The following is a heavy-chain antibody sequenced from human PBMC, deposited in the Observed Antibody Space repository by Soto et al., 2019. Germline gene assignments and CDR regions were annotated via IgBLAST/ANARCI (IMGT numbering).Heavy chain of an antibody. CDR3: VKSPLLLFGITGTRDY. J-gene: IGHJ4*02. CDR2: ISSNGGST. D-gene: IGHD1-7*01. CDR1: GFTFSSYA. V-gene: IGHV3-64D*08. Sequence: GGSLRLSCSASGFTFSSYAMHWVRQAPGKGLEYVSAISSNGGSTYYADSVKGRFTISRDNSKNTLYLQMSSLRAEDTAVYYCVKSPLLLFGITGTRDYWGQGTLVTVSS.